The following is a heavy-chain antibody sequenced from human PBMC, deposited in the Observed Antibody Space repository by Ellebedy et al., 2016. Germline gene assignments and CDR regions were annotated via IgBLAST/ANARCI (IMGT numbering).Heavy chain of an antibody. CDR1: GFTFSSYS. V-gene: IGHV3-21*01. CDR3: AREAYCTNGVCREGYYYYMDV. Sequence: GESLKISCAASGFTFSSYSMNWVRQAPGKGLEWVSSISSSSSYIYYADSVKGRFTISRDNAKNSLYLQMNSLRAEDTAVYYCAREAYCTNGVCREGYYYYMDVWGKGTTVTVSS. CDR2: ISSSSSYI. J-gene: IGHJ6*03. D-gene: IGHD2-8*01.